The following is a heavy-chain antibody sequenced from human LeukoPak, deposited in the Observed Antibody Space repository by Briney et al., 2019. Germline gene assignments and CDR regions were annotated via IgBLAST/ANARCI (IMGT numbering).Heavy chain of an antibody. Sequence: SETLSLTCTVSGGSISSTYWSRIRQPAGKGLEWIGRIYTSGSTNYNPSLKSRVTISVDTSKNQFSLQLNSVTPEDTAVYYCARGGIVVVPAALYYYGMDVWGQGTTVTVSS. CDR1: GGSISSTY. V-gene: IGHV4-4*07. CDR3: ARGGIVVVPAALYYYGMDV. J-gene: IGHJ6*02. CDR2: IYTSGST. D-gene: IGHD2-2*01.